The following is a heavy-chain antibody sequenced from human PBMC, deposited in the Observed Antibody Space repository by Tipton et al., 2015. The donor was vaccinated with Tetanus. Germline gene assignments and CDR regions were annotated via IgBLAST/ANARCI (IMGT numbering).Heavy chain of an antibody. D-gene: IGHD3-10*01. J-gene: IGHJ4*02. CDR2: VYYTGST. CDR3: ARSKLLWFGESLSGFDS. Sequence: TLSLTCAVYGGSFSAYYWSWIRQPPGKGLEWIGYVYYTGSTDYNPSLKSRVTISVDTSKSQFSLRLTSVTAAGTAVYYCARSKLLWFGESLSGFDSWGQGTLVTVSA. CDR1: GGSFSAYY. V-gene: IGHV4-59*01.